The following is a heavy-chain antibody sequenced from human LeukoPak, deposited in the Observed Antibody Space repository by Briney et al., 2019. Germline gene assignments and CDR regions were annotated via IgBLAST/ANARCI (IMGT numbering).Heavy chain of an antibody. Sequence: SETLSLTCTVSGGSISSHYWIWIRQPPGKGLEYIGYNNYVGSADYNPSLKSRVTISVDTPKNQFSLKLSSVTAADTAVYYCARHYDGRESRSYYEDYWGQGTLVIVSS. V-gene: IGHV4-59*08. J-gene: IGHJ4*02. CDR3: ARHYDGRESRSYYEDY. D-gene: IGHD1-26*01. CDR2: NNYVGSA. CDR1: GGSISSHY.